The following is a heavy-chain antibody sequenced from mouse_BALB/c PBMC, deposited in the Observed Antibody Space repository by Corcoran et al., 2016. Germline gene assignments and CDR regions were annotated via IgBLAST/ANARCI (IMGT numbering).Heavy chain of an antibody. J-gene: IGHJ4*01. CDR1: VYNFTNYG. V-gene: IGHV9-3-1*01. CDR3: AREPYAMDY. Sequence: QIQVVQSAPELKKPGGTVKNSCKASVYNFTNYGMNWVKQAPGKGLKGRGRINTYTGEQTYADDFKGRFAFSLETSASTAYLQINNLKNEDTATYFGAREPYAMDYCGQGTSVTVSS. CDR2: INTYTGEQ.